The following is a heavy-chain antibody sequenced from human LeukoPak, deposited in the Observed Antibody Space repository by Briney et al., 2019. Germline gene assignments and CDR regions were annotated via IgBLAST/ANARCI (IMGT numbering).Heavy chain of an antibody. CDR3: YTYYYGSGSYNPPFYFDY. V-gene: IGHV3-73*01. Sequence: QAGGSLRLSCAASGFTFSGSAMHWVRQASGKGLEWVGRIRSKANSYATAYAASVKGRFTISRDDSKNTAYLQMNSLKTEDTAVYYCYTYYYGSGSYNPPFYFDYWGKGTLVTVSS. CDR1: GFTFSGSA. J-gene: IGHJ4*02. D-gene: IGHD3-10*01. CDR2: IRSKANSYAT.